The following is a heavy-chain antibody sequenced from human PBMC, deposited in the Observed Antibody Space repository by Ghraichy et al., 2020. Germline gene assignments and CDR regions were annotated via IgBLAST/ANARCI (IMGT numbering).Heavy chain of an antibody. J-gene: IGHJ4*02. CDR3: ARQAKGPWLEAFNY. CDR2: IYTSGST. CDR1: GGSISSYY. V-gene: IGHV4-4*09. Sequence: SQTLSLTCTVSGGSISSYYWSWIRQPTGKGLEWIGYIYTSGSTNYNPSLKSRVTISVDTSKNQFSLKLSSVTAADTAVYYCARQAKGPWLEAFNYWGQGTLVTVSS. D-gene: IGHD5-12*01.